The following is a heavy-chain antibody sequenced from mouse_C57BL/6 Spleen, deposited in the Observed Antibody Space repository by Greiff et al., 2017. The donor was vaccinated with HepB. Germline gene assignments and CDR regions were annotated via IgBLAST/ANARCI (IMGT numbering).Heavy chain of an antibody. J-gene: IGHJ3*01. CDR2: ISSGGDYI. CDR3: TRDRGSNSGFAY. Sequence: EVHLVESGEGLVKPGGSLKLSCAASGFTFSSYAMSWVRQTPEKRLEWVAYISSGGDYIDYADTVKGRFTFSVDNARNTLYLQMSSLKSEDTAMYYCTRDRGSNSGFAYWGQGTLVTVAA. D-gene: IGHD2-5*01. CDR1: GFTFSSYA. V-gene: IGHV5-9-1*02.